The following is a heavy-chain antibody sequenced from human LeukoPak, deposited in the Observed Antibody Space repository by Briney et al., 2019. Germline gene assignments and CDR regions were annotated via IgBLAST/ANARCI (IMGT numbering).Heavy chain of an antibody. CDR3: ASLVRHYYDSSGYYDY. J-gene: IGHJ4*02. V-gene: IGHV4-4*02. CDR2: IYHSGST. CDR1: GGSISSSNW. Sequence: PSETLSLTCAVSGGSISSSNWWSWVRQPPGKGLEWIGEIYHSGSTNYNPSLKSRVTISVDKSKNQFSLKLSSVTAADTAVYYCASLVRHYYDSSGYYDYWGQGTLVTVSS. D-gene: IGHD3-22*01.